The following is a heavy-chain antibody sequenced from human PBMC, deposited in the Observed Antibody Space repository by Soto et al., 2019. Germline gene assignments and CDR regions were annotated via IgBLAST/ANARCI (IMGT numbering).Heavy chain of an antibody. CDR1: GASFSGYY. J-gene: IGHJ4*02. CDR2: INHSGST. CDR3: ARVGGDYDFDY. D-gene: IGHD4-17*01. Sequence: ETLSPACAVYGASFSGYYWSWIRQPPGKGLEWIGEINHSGSTNYNPSLKSRVTISVDTSKNQFSLKLSSVTAADTAVYYCARVGGDYDFDYWGQGTLVTVSS. V-gene: IGHV4-34*01.